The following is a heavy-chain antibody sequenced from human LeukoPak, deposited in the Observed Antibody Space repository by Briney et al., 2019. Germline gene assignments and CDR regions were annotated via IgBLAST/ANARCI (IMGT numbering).Heavy chain of an antibody. CDR2: IYTSGST. CDR1: VGSISSYN. CDR3: ARMDDGSGGIDY. V-gene: IGHV4-4*07. D-gene: IGHD6-19*01. Sequence: SETLSLTCTVSVGSISSYNWGWIRQPAGKGLEWIGRIYTSGSTNYNPSLKSRVTMSVEKSKNQFSLKLSSVTAADTAVYYCARMDDGSGGIDYWGQGTLVTVSS. J-gene: IGHJ4*02.